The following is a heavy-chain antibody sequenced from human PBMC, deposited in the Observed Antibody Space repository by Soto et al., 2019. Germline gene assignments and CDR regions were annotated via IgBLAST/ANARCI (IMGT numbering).Heavy chain of an antibody. J-gene: IGHJ5*02. CDR1: GFTLSNYG. V-gene: IGHV3-30*18. Sequence: QVQLVESGGGVVQPGRSLRLSCVASGFTLSNYGMHWVRQAPGKGLEWVAMISYDGSAEYYVDSVEGRFTISRDISKNVLYLQMNSLRPEDTALYYFAKDYVPNKWCNWFDPCGQGTLVTVSS. CDR3: AKDYVPNKWCNWFDP. D-gene: IGHD2-15*01. CDR2: ISYDGSAE.